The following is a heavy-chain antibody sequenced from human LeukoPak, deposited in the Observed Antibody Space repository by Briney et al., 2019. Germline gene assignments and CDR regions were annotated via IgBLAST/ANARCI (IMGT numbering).Heavy chain of an antibody. V-gene: IGHV1-2*02. D-gene: IGHD3-9*01. CDR1: GYSFNDYY. J-gene: IGHJ4*02. Sequence: SVKVSCKTSGYSFNDYYLHWVRQAPGQGLEWMGWINPNSGRTHYAPKFQGRVTLTTDTSITTAYMELSSLISGDTALYYCARDSSDILTGYYHFWGQGTLVTVSS. CDR2: INPNSGRT. CDR3: ARDSSDILTGYYHF.